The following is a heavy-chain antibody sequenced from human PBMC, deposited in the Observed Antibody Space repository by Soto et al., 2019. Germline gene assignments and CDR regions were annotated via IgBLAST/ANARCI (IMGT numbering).Heavy chain of an antibody. Sequence: GASVKVSCKASGYTFTSYYMHWVRQAPGQGLEWMGIINPSGGSTSYAQKFQGRVTMTMDTSTSTVYMELSSLRSEDTAVYYRARETIGYCSGGSCKSDAFDIWGQGTMVTVSS. D-gene: IGHD2-15*01. CDR3: ARETIGYCSGGSCKSDAFDI. CDR1: GYTFTSYY. J-gene: IGHJ3*02. CDR2: INPSGGST. V-gene: IGHV1-46*01.